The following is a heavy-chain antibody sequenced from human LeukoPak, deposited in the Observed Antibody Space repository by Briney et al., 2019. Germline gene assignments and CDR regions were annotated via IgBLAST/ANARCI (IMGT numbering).Heavy chain of an antibody. CDR1: GYTFTGYF. J-gene: IGHJ3*02. CDR2: INPNSGGT. Sequence: ASVNVSCKASGYTFTGYFMHWVRQAPGQGLEWMGWINPNSGGTNFAQKFLGRVTMTRDTSFTTAYMELSGLRSDDTAVYYCARDRTVAGANAFDIWGQGTMVTVSS. CDR3: ARDRTVAGANAFDI. D-gene: IGHD6-19*01. V-gene: IGHV1-2*02.